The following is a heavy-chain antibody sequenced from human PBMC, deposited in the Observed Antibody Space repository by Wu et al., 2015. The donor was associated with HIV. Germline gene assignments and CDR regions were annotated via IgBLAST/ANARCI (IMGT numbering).Heavy chain of an antibody. CDR1: GGSTTGYY. CDR2: MYYNGNT. D-gene: IGHD4-23*01. J-gene: IGHJ4*02. CDR3: ARGIDGGMSFDY. V-gene: IGHV4-59*01. Sequence: QVQLQESGPGLVKPSETLSLTCSFSGGSTTGYYWNWIRQAPGKGLEWIGYMYYNGNTKYNPSFESRVTISADTSKDQFSLKLSSVTAADTAVYYCARGIDGGMSFDYWGQGTLVTVSS.